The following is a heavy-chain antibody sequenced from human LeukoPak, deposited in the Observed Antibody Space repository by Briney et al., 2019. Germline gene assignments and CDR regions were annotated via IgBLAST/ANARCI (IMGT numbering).Heavy chain of an antibody. CDR2: ISSSSSYI. Sequence: PGGSLRLSCAASGFTFSSYSMNWIRQAPGKGLEWVSSISSSSSYIYYADSVKGRFTISRDNAKNSLYLQMNSLRAEDTAVYYCASDIAARPSWFDPWGQGTLVTVSS. V-gene: IGHV3-21*01. J-gene: IGHJ5*02. D-gene: IGHD6-6*01. CDR3: ASDIAARPSWFDP. CDR1: GFTFSSYS.